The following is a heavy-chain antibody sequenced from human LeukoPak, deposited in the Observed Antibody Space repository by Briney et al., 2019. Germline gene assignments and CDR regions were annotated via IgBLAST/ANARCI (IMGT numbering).Heavy chain of an antibody. CDR1: GGSISGDY. CDR3: ARLQGDSTAVFDY. J-gene: IGHJ4*02. D-gene: IGHD2-21*01. CDR2: IYYTGAT. Sequence: SETLSLTCTVSGGSISGDYWGWIRQPPGKGLEWVGYIYYTGATNYNPSLKGRVTVSVDASKNQFSLKLSSVSAADTAVYYCARLQGDSTAVFDYWGQGTLVTVSS. V-gene: IGHV4-59*01.